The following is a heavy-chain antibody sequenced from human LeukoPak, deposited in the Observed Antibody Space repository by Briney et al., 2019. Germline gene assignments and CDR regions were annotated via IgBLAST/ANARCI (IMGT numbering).Heavy chain of an antibody. CDR2: ISSSGSTI. Sequence: GGSLRLSCAASGFTLITYSMNWVRQAPGKGLEWVSYISSSGSTIYYADSVKGRFTISRDNAKNSLYLQMNSLGAEDTAVYYCAELGITMIGGVWGKGTTVTISS. CDR3: AELGITMIGGV. CDR1: GFTLITYS. V-gene: IGHV3-48*04. D-gene: IGHD3-10*02. J-gene: IGHJ6*04.